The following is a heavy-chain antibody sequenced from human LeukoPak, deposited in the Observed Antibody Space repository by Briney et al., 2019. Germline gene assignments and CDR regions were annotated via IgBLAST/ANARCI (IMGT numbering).Heavy chain of an antibody. Sequence: GGSLRLSCAASGFTFSSYWMSWVRQAPGKGLEWVSAISGSGGSTYYADSAKGRFTTSRDNSKNTLYLQMNSLRAEDTAVYYCAKEGYSYGYEGTYYFDYWGQGTLVTVSS. CDR2: ISGSGGST. J-gene: IGHJ4*02. CDR3: AKEGYSYGYEGTYYFDY. CDR1: GFTFSSYW. V-gene: IGHV3-23*01. D-gene: IGHD5-18*01.